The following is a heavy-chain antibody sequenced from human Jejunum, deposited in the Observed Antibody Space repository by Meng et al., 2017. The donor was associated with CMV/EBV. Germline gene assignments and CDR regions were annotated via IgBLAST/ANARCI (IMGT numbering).Heavy chain of an antibody. CDR1: K. V-gene: IGHV3-48*03. CDR3: VRDSRGSSYLTYFYYAMDV. D-gene: IGHD3-9*01. CDR2: ISSSGATT. Sequence: KMNWGRQAPGKGLEWISYISSSGATTHYADSVKGRFTISKDDANNALYLQMSSLRAEDTAVYYCVRDSRGSSYLTYFYYAMDVWGQGTTVTVSS. J-gene: IGHJ6*02.